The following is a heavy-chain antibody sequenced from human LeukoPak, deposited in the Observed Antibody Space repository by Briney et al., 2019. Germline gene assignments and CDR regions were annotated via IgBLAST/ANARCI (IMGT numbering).Heavy chain of an antibody. D-gene: IGHD6-19*01. CDR2: ISSNGGVT. Sequence: GGSLRLSCSASGFTFSSYAMHWVRLAPGKGLEYVSAISSNGGVTYFADSVKGRFTISRDNSKNTLYLHMSSLRAEDTAVYYCVKDLNSSGWLYYFDYWGQGTLVTVSS. CDR1: GFTFSSYA. J-gene: IGHJ4*02. CDR3: VKDLNSSGWLYYFDY. V-gene: IGHV3-64D*06.